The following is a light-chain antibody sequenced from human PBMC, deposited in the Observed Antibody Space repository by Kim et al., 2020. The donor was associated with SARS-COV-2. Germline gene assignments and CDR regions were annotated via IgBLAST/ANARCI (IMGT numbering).Light chain of an antibody. V-gene: IGKV1-5*03. J-gene: IGKJ1*01. CDR1: RSISSY. CDR2: EAS. Sequence: AASVGDRVTITCRASRSISSYLAWYQQKPGKAPKLLMSEASNLQSGVPSRFSGSGSGIEFTLTISSLQPDDFATYYCQQYYSYWTFGQGTKVDIK. CDR3: QQYYSYWT.